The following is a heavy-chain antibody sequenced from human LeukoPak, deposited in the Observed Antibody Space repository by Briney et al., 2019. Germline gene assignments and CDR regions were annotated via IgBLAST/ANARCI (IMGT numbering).Heavy chain of an antibody. CDR2: IKSEVYGATT. V-gene: IGHV3-49*03. CDR3: TTDGVGVEGATYDN. Sequence: GGSLRLSCTTSGFSFGDYAVSWFRQAPGKGLQWIGFIKSEVYGATTQYAASVKGRFTISRDDSKNTLYLQMNSLKTEDTAVYYCTTDGVGVEGATYDNWGQGTLVSVSS. CDR1: GFSFGDYA. D-gene: IGHD1-26*01. J-gene: IGHJ4*02.